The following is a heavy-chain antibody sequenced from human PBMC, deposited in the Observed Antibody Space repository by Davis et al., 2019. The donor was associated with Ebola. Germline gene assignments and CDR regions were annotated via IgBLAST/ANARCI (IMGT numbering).Heavy chain of an antibody. Sequence: GESLKISCAASGFIFSDHYMDWVRQAPGQGLEWVARIRNKGNSYTTEYAASVKGRFTISRDDSENSHYLQMNSLKTEDTAVYYCARGLVGTAFRALDIWGQGTMVTVSS. D-gene: IGHD5-18*01. CDR2: IRNKGNSYTT. CDR1: GFIFSDHY. J-gene: IGHJ3*02. CDR3: ARGLVGTAFRALDI. V-gene: IGHV3-72*01.